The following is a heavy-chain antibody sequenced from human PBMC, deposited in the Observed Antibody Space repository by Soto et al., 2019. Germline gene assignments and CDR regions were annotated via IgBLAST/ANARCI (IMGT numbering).Heavy chain of an antibody. D-gene: IGHD3-10*01. CDR2: ISYDGSNK. J-gene: IGHJ6*02. CDR3: AKDLGSGKPYYYYAMDV. CDR1: GFIFSKYG. V-gene: IGHV3-30*18. Sequence: QVQLVESGGGVVQPGTSLRLSCAASGFIFSKYGMHWVRQAPGKGLEWVAVISYDGSNKYYPETVKGRFIISRDKSENTLYLQMSSLRAEDTALYYCAKDLGSGKPYYYYAMDVWGQGTTVTVSS.